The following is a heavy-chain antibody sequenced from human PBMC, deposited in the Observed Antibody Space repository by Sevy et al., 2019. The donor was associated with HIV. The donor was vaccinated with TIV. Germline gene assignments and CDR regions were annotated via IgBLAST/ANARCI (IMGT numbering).Heavy chain of an antibody. J-gene: IGHJ6*02. CDR2: IYRGGST. V-gene: IGHV3-53*01. D-gene: IGHD2-2*01. Sequence: GGSLRLSCAASGFTVSSNYMSWVRQAPGKGLEWVSVIYRGGSTYYADSVKGRFTISRDNSKNTLYLQMNSLRAEDTAVYYCASTRGLLGYCSSTSCYPPAYYYYGMDVWAQGTTVTVSS. CDR1: GFTVSSNY. CDR3: ASTRGLLGYCSSTSCYPPAYYYYGMDV.